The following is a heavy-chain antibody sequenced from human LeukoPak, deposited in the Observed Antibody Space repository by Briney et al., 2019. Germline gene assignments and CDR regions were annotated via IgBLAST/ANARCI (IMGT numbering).Heavy chain of an antibody. Sequence: GGSLRLSCAASVFSFRNYWMYWVRQAPGKGLVWVSRISSDGSSTKYEDSVKGRFTISRDTATNTLYLQMSSLRAEDTAVYYCARGFSYGYSDYWGQGTLVTVSS. CDR2: ISSDGSST. CDR1: VFSFRNYW. D-gene: IGHD5-18*01. V-gene: IGHV3-74*03. J-gene: IGHJ4*02. CDR3: ARGFSYGYSDY.